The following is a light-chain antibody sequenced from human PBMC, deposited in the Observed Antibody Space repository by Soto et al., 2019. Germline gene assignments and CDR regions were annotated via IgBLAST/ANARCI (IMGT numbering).Light chain of an antibody. CDR3: QQYYISPFT. Sequence: DIVMTQSPDSLAVSLGERATINCKSSQSVLYSSNNKNYLAWYQQRPGQSPRLLIYWASTRESGVPDRFSGSGSGTDFTLTISSLQDEDVAVYYCQQYYISPFTFGPGTKVDIK. V-gene: IGKV4-1*01. J-gene: IGKJ3*01. CDR1: QSVLYSSNNKNY. CDR2: WAS.